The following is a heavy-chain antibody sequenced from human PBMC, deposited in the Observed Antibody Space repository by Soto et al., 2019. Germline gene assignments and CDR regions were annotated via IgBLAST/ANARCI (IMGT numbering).Heavy chain of an antibody. J-gene: IGHJ6*03. CDR2: ISAYNGNT. D-gene: IGHD2-2*01. CDR1: GYTFTSYG. Sequence: ASVKVSCKASGYTFTSYGISWVRQAPGQGLEWMGWISAYNGNTNYAQKLQGRVTMTTDTSTSTAYMELRSLRSDDTAVYYCARVIGIYCSSTSCQRDYYYYYMDVWGKGTTVTVSS. CDR3: ARVIGIYCSSTSCQRDYYYYYMDV. V-gene: IGHV1-18*01.